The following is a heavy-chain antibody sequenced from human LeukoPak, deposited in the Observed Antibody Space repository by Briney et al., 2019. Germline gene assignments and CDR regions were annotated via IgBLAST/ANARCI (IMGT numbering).Heavy chain of an antibody. CDR3: ARVDKKEGGYYSGY. CDR1: GGTFSSYA. CDR2: IFPIFGTA. J-gene: IGHJ4*02. D-gene: IGHD3-22*01. Sequence: ASVKVSXKASGGTFSSYAISWVRQAPGQGLEWMGRIFPIFGTANYAQKFQGRVTITTDESTSTAYMELSSLRSEDTAVYYCARVDKKEGGYYSGYWGQGTLVTVSS. V-gene: IGHV1-69*05.